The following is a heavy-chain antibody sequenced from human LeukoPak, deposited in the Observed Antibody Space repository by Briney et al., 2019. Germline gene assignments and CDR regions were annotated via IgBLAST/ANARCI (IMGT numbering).Heavy chain of an antibody. Sequence: GASVKVSCKASGYTFTSNYIHWVRQAPGQGLEWMGMIYPRDGSTSYAQKFQGRVTMTRDTSTSTVYMELSSLRSEDTAVYYCARQCSSTSCTDYWGQGALVTVSS. V-gene: IGHV1-46*01. J-gene: IGHJ4*02. CDR2: IYPRDGST. CDR1: GYTFTSNY. CDR3: ARQCSSTSCTDY. D-gene: IGHD2-2*01.